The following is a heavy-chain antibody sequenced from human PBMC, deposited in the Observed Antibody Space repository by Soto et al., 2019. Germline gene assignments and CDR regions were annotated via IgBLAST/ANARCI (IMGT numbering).Heavy chain of an antibody. CDR1: GYTFTSYA. CDR3: ARDTPLWFGELPYYFDY. Sequence: QVQLVQSGAEVKKPGASVKVSCKASGYTFTSYAMHWVRQAPGQRLEWMGWINAGNGNTKYSQKFQGRVTITRDTSASTAYMELRSLRSEDTAGYYCARDTPLWFGELPYYFDYWGQGTLVTVSS. CDR2: INAGNGNT. V-gene: IGHV1-3*01. J-gene: IGHJ4*02. D-gene: IGHD3-10*01.